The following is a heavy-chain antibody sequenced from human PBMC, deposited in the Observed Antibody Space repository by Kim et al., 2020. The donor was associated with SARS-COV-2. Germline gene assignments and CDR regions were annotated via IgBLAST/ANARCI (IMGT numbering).Heavy chain of an antibody. Sequence: GGSLRLSCAASGFTFSSYWMSWVRQAPGKGLEWVANIKQDGSEKYYVDSVKGRFTISRDNAKNSLYLQMNSLRAEDTAVYYCARTSAHKVLRFLEWLLPYFDYWGQGTLVTVSS. V-gene: IGHV3-7*01. CDR2: IKQDGSEK. D-gene: IGHD3-3*01. J-gene: IGHJ4*02. CDR3: ARTSAHKVLRFLEWLLPYFDY. CDR1: GFTFSSYW.